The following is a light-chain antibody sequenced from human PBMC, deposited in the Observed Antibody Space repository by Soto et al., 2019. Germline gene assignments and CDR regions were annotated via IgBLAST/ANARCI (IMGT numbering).Light chain of an antibody. CDR1: QSVSTSY. V-gene: IGKV3-20*01. J-gene: IGKJ4*01. CDR2: GAS. Sequence: EIVLTQSPGTLSLSPGERATLSCRASQSVSTSYLAWYQQKPGQAPRLLIYGASSRATGIPDRFSGSGSGADVAHTISILEHEDFAVYYCQQYGSVPLTFGGGPKVELK. CDR3: QQYGSVPLT.